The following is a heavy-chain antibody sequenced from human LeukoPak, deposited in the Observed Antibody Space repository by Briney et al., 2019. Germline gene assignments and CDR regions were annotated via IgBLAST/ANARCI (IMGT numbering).Heavy chain of an antibody. CDR1: GYTFTSYD. V-gene: IGHV1-2*02. J-gene: IGHJ4*02. D-gene: IGHD6-13*01. CDR2: MNPNSGGT. CDR3: ARDPRSPHYFDY. Sequence: GASVKVSCKASGYTFTSYDIHWVRQATGQGLEWMGWMNPNSGGTNYAQKFQGRVTMTRDTSISTAYMELSRLRSDDTAVYYCARDPRSPHYFDYWGQGTLVTVSS.